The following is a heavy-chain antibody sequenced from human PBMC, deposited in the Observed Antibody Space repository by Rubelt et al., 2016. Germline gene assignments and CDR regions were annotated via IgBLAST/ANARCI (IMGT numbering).Heavy chain of an antibody. V-gene: IGHV1-18*01. Sequence: QVQLVQSGAEVKKPGASVKVSCKASGYPFTSYGISWVRQAPGQGLEWMGWISAYNVNTNYAQKLQGRVTVTTEISTGMAYMGLRGLRSDDRAVIYCAGDSGRPRGGGHDYWGQGTLVTVSS. CDR2: ISAYNVNT. D-gene: IGHD1-26*01. CDR3: AGDSGRPRGGGHDY. CDR1: GYPFTSYG. J-gene: IGHJ4*02.